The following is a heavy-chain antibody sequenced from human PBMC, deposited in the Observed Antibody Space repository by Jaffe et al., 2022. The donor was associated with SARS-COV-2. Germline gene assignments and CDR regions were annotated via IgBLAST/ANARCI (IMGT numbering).Heavy chain of an antibody. V-gene: IGHV3-33*01. CDR3: ARALESSGHYYYYGMDV. J-gene: IGHJ6*02. CDR1: GFTFSSYG. CDR2: IWYDGSNK. Sequence: QVQLVESGGGVVQPGRSLRLSCAASGFTFSSYGMHWVRQAPGKGLEWVAVIWYDGSNKYYADSVKGRFTISRDNSKNTLYLQMNSLRAEDTAVYYCARALESSGHYYYYGMDVWGQGTTVTVSS. D-gene: IGHD3-22*01.